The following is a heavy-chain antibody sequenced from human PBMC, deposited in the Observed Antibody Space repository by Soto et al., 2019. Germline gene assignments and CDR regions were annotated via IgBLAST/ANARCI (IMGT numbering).Heavy chain of an antibody. CDR3: ARGQILTGNDY. CDR2: IYHSGST. Sequence: QVQLQESGPGLVKPSGTLSLTCAVSGGSISSSNWWSLVRQPPGKGLEWMGEIYHSGSTNYNPSLNSRVTLSVDKSKSQFSLKRSSVTAADTAVYYCARGQILTGNDYWGQGTLVTVSS. D-gene: IGHD3-9*01. J-gene: IGHJ4*02. V-gene: IGHV4-4*02. CDR1: GGSISSSNW.